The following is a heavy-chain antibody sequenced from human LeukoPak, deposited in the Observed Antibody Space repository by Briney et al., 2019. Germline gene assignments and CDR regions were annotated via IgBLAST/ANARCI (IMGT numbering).Heavy chain of an antibody. CDR3: AKLLRDVTIYDF. Sequence: GGSLRLSCAASGFILSKYAMHWVRQAPGKGLEWVASINQDQSRKFYVDSVRGRFTVSRDNAQNSLFLQLNSLRAEDTGFYYCAKLLRDVTIYDFWGQGALVTVSS. D-gene: IGHD4-23*01. V-gene: IGHV3-7*01. J-gene: IGHJ4*01. CDR1: GFILSKYA. CDR2: INQDQSRK.